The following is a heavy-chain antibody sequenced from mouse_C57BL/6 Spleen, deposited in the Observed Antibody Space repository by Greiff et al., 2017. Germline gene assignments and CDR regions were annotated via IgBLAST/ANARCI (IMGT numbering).Heavy chain of an antibody. Sequence: EVKLVESGGGLVKPGGSVKLSCAASGFTFSSYDMSWVRQTPEQRLEWVATISAGGSYTYSPHNVKGRFTLSRDNAKTNLYLQKSHLKSEDTTRYYCATDVSYCNDDYAMDDWGQGTSVTVSS. D-gene: IGHD2-12*01. V-gene: IGHV5-4*01. CDR1: GFTFSSYD. CDR3: ATDVSYCNDDYAMDD. CDR2: ISAGGSYT. J-gene: IGHJ4*01.